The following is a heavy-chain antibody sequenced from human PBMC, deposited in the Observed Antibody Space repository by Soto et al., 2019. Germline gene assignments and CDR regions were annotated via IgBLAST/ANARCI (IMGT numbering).Heavy chain of an antibody. Sequence: QVQLVQSGAEVKKPGASVKVSCKASGYTFTSYGISWVRQAPGQGLEWMGWISAYNGNTNYAQKLQGRVTMTTDTSPRRAYRELRSHRADDTAVYYCARDRGSDSVYSYYGMDVWGQGTTGHGSS. V-gene: IGHV1-18*01. CDR1: GYTFTSYG. CDR3: ARDRGSDSVYSYYGMDV. CDR2: ISAYNGNT. D-gene: IGHD1-26*01. J-gene: IGHJ6*02.